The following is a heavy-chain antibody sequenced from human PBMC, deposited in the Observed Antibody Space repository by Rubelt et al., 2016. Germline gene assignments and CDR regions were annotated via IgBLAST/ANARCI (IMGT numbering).Heavy chain of an antibody. CDR3: ARSRAHFDWLGSSYAFDI. Sequence: QVQLQESGPGLVKPSETLSLTCTVSGGSISSYYWSWIRQPPGKGLEWIGSIYYSGSTNYNPSLKSRVTISGDTAKNQFSLKLSSVTAADTAVYYCARSRAHFDWLGSSYAFDIGGQGTMVTVSS. CDR2: IYYSGST. J-gene: IGHJ3*02. CDR1: GGSISSYY. V-gene: IGHV4-59*08. D-gene: IGHD3-9*01.